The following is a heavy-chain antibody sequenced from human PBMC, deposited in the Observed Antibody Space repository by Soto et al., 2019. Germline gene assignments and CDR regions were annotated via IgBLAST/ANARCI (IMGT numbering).Heavy chain of an antibody. CDR1: GFTFSGFG. D-gene: IGHD4-17*01. CDR2: IWYDGNNK. CDR3: ARGRGGDYGGNSGYFDY. V-gene: IGHV3-33*01. Sequence: QVQLVESGGGVVQPGGSLRLSCAASGFTFSGFGMHWVRQAPGKGLEWVAVIWYDGNNKYYADSVKGRFPVSRDNSKNTLYLQMNSLRAEDTAVYYCARGRGGDYGGNSGYFDYWGQGTLVTVSS. J-gene: IGHJ4*02.